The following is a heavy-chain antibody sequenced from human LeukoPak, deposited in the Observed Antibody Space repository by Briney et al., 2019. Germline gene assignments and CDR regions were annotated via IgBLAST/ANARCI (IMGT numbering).Heavy chain of an antibody. CDR1: GFSFSSYA. V-gene: IGHV3-23*01. CDR2: ICGSGTNT. D-gene: IGHD2-15*01. CDR3: AKAGGGNCFSSLDF. Sequence: GGSLRLSCAASGFSFSSYAMSWVRQAPGRGLEWVSAICGSGTNTYYADSVKGRLTISRDNSKNTLDLQMNSLRAEDTAVYYCAKAGGGNCFSSLDFWGQGTLVTVSS. J-gene: IGHJ4*02.